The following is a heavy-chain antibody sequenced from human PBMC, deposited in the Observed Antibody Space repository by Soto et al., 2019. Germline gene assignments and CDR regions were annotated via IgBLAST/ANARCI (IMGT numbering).Heavy chain of an antibody. CDR2: INPSGGST. CDR1: GYTFTSYY. V-gene: IGHV1-46*01. CDR3: ARNPASGLGSGYPAHYYYGMDG. J-gene: IGHJ6*01. D-gene: IGHD3-3*01. Sequence: ASVKVSCKASGYTFTSYYMHWVRQAPGQGLEWMGIINPSGGSTSYAQKFQGRVTMTRDTSTSTVYMELSSLRSEDTAVYYCARNPASGLGSGYPAHYYYGMDGWGQGTRVTVSS.